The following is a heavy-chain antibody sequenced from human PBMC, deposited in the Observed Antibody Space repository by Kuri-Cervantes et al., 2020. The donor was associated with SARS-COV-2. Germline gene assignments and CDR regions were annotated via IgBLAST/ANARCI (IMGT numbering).Heavy chain of an antibody. CDR1: GGSISSSSYY. D-gene: IGHD4-11*01. J-gene: IGHJ6*02. Sequence: ESLKISCTVSGGSISSSSYYWGWIRQPPGKGLEWIGSIYYSGSTYYNPSLKSRVTISVDTSKNQFSLKLSSVTAADTAVYYCARYDYSNYGMDVWGQGTTVTVSS. V-gene: IGHV4-39*01. CDR2: IYYSGST. CDR3: ARYDYSNYGMDV.